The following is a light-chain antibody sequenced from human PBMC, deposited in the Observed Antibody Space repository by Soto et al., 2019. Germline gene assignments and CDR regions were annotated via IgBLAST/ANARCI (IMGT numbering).Light chain of an antibody. V-gene: IGLV2-8*01. CDR1: SSDVGRYNY. CDR3: SSYAGSNNWV. J-gene: IGLJ2*01. CDR2: EVN. Sequence: QSVLTQPPSASGSPGQSVTISCTGTSSDVGRYNYVSWYQQHPGKAPKLTIYEVNKRPSGVPDRFSGSKSGNTASLTVSGLQAEDEADYYCSSYAGSNNWVFGGGTKLTVL.